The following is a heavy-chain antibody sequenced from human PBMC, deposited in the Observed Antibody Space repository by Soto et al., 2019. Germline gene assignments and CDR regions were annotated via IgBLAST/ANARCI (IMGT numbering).Heavy chain of an antibody. Sequence: GASVKVSCKVSGYTLTELSMHWVRQAPGKGLEWMGGFDPEDGETIYAQKFQGRVTMTEDTSTDTAYMELSSLRSEDTAVYYCWGRITGTTTGEYFDYWGQGTLVTVSS. V-gene: IGHV1-24*01. CDR1: GYTLTELS. CDR3: WGRITGTTTGEYFDY. CDR2: FDPEDGET. J-gene: IGHJ4*02. D-gene: IGHD1-20*01.